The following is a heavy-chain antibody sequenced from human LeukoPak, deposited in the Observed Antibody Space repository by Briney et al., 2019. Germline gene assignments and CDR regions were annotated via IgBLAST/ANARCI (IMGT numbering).Heavy chain of an antibody. CDR3: AGGTGWVTDS. CDR1: GFTFSSYW. J-gene: IGHJ5*01. Sequence: GGSLRLSCAASGFTFSSYWMNWVRQAPGEGLEWVANIKQDGSEKYYVDSVKGRITISRDNAKNSLYLQMNNLRVEDTAVYYCAGGTGWVTDSWGHGTLVIVSS. CDR2: IKQDGSEK. V-gene: IGHV3-7*01. D-gene: IGHD6-19*01.